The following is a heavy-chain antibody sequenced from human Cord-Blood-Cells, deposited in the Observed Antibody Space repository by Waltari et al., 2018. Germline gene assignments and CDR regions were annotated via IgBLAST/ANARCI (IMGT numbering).Heavy chain of an antibody. CDR2: IYYSGST. J-gene: IGHJ3*02. D-gene: IGHD5-12*01. CDR3: ASKSVVADAFDI. CDR1: GGSLSRRYYS. V-gene: IGHV4-30-4*08. Sequence: QVQLQESGPGLVKPSQTLSLTCTVSGGSLSRRYYSWSWIRQPPGKGLEWIGYIYYSGSTYYNPSLKSRVTISVDTSKNQFSLKLSSVTAADTAVYYCASKSVVADAFDIWGQGTMVTVSS.